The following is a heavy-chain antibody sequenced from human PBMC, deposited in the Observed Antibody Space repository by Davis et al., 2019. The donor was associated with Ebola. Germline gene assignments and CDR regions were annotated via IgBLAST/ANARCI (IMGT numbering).Heavy chain of an antibody. J-gene: IGHJ5*02. CDR3: ARWTGDWFDP. D-gene: IGHD1-26*01. CDR1: GFTFSDYY. CDR2: IYSGGST. Sequence: GESLKISCAASGFTFSDYYMSWVRQAPGKGLEWVSVIYSGGSTYYADSVKGRFTISRDNSKNTLYLQMNSLRAEDTAVYYCARWTGDWFDPWGQGTLVTVSS. V-gene: IGHV3-53*01.